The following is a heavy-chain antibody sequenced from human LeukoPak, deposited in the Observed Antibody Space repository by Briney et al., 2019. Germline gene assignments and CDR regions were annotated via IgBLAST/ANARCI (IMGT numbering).Heavy chain of an antibody. V-gene: IGHV3-7*01. J-gene: IGHJ4*02. Sequence: GGSLRLSCAASGFTFSNYWMTWGRRAPGKGLEWVANIKKDGREKHYVDSVKGRFAISRDNARNSLFLQMNSLRAEDTAVYYCVRDVSDENDSASRMHLDSWGQGTLVSVSS. CDR1: GFTFSNYW. CDR2: IKKDGREK. CDR3: VRDVSDENDSASRMHLDS. D-gene: IGHD2-15*01.